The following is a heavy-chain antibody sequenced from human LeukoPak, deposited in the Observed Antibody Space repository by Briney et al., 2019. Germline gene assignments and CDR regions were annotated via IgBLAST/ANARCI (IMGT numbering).Heavy chain of an antibody. D-gene: IGHD3-22*01. CDR3: ARDSASSGHPFDY. CDR2: ISSGNTYI. J-gene: IGHJ4*02. Sequence: GGSLRLSCAASNFTFSRYSMNWVRQAPGKGLEWVSSISSGNTYIYYADSVKGRFTISRDNAKNSLYLQMNSLRAEDTAVYYCARDSASSGHPFDYWGRGTLVTVSS. V-gene: IGHV3-21*01. CDR1: NFTFSRYS.